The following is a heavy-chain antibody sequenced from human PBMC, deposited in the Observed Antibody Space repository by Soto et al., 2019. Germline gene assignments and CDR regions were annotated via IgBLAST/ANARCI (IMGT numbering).Heavy chain of an antibody. CDR2: INHSGST. J-gene: IGHJ4*02. CDR1: GGSFSGYY. V-gene: IGHV4-34*01. D-gene: IGHD3-9*01. Sequence: SETLSLTCAVYGGSFSGYYWSWIRQPPGKGLEWIGEINHSGSTNYNPSLKSRVTISVDTSKNQFSLKLSFVTAADTAVYYCASNRYFDWLSSLDYWGQGTLVTVSS. CDR3: ASNRYFDWLSSLDY.